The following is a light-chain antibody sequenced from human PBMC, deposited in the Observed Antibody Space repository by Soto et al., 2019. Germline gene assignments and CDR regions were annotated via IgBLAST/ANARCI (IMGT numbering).Light chain of an antibody. Sequence: QSVLTQPPSVSAAPGQKVTISCSGSSSNIGNNYVSWYQQLPGTAPKLLIYDNNKRPSGIPDRFSGSKSGTSATLGITGLQTGDEVDYYCGTWDSSLSAVVFGGGTTVTVL. CDR3: GTWDSSLSAVV. CDR1: SSNIGNNY. V-gene: IGLV1-51*01. CDR2: DNN. J-gene: IGLJ2*01.